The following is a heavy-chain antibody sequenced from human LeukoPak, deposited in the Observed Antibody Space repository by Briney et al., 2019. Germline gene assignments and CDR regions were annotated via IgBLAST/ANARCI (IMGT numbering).Heavy chain of an antibody. J-gene: IGHJ6*03. CDR1: GGSISSGSYY. CDR3: ASSGSSARDYYYYYYMDV. V-gene: IGHV4-61*02. CDR2: IYTSGST. D-gene: IGHD3-10*01. Sequence: PSQTLSLTCTVSGGSISSGSYYWSWIRQPAGKGLEWIGRIYTSGSTNYNPSLKSRVTISVDTSKNQFSLKLSSVTAADTAVYYCASSGSSARDYYYYYYMDVWGKGTTVTVSS.